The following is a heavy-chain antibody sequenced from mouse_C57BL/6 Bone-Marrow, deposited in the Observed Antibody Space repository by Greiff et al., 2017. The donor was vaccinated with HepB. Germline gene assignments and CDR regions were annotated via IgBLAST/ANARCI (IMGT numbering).Heavy chain of an antibody. J-gene: IGHJ4*01. V-gene: IGHV1-81*01. D-gene: IGHD2-1*01. CDR3: ARRIYYGNHYYAMDY. CDR2: IYPRSGNT. CDR1: GYTFTSYG. Sequence: QVQLQQSGAELARPGASVKLSCKASGYTFTSYGISWVKQRTGQGLEWIGEIYPRSGNTYYNEKFKGKATLTADTSSSTAYMELRSLTTEDSAVYFCARRIYYGNHYYAMDYWGQGTSVTVSS.